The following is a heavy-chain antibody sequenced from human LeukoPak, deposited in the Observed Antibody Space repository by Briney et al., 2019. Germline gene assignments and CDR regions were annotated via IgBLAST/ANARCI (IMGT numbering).Heavy chain of an antibody. CDR1: GFXFSRYA. CDR2: IVYDGSNK. CDR3: AREFYGGQYFDY. Sequence: GGSLRLYCPASGFXFSRYAIYWVRQAPGKGLEWVAVIVYDGSNKYHASSVKGRLTISRNNSKNTLYLQMNSLRAEDTTVYYCAREFYGGQYFDYWGQGTLVTVSS. D-gene: IGHD4-17*01. V-gene: IGHV3-30-3*01. J-gene: IGHJ4*02.